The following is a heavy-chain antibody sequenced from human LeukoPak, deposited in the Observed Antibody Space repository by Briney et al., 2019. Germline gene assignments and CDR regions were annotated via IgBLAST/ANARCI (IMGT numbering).Heavy chain of an antibody. CDR1: GGSIRGYY. V-gene: IGHV4-34*01. CDR3: ARGRTRLSWLDP. D-gene: IGHD6-6*01. Sequence: SETLSLTCAVSGGSIRGYYWSWVRHSPGRGREWIGDIKQNAGTDNNPSLKSRVPMSIDSSKNQISLNVTAATAADTAIYYCARGRTRLSWLDPWGQGTLVTVSS. CDR2: IKQNAGT. J-gene: IGHJ5*02.